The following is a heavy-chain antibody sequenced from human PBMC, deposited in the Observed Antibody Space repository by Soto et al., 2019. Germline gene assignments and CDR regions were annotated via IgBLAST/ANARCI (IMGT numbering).Heavy chain of an antibody. V-gene: IGHV3-33*01. CDR2: ISNDENIK. Sequence: PGGSLRLSCVASRFNFGNFGMHWVRQAPGKGLEWLTVISNDENIKQDSVRGRFAIARDNSKNTLYLHLTSLRAEDTAIYYCARGLRGVLDYWGQGTLVTVSS. CDR3: ARGLRGVLDY. J-gene: IGHJ4*02. D-gene: IGHD5-12*01. CDR1: RFNFGNFG.